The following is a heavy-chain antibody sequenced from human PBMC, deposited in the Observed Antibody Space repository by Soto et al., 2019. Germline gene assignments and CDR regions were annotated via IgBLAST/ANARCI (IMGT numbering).Heavy chain of an antibody. Sequence: EVQLLESGGGLVQPGGSLRLSCAASGFTFSSYAMSWVRQAPGKGLEWVSAISGSGGSTYYADSVKGRFTISRDNSKNTLYLQMNSLRAEDTAVYYCAKDRISIAARLCWFDPWGQGTLVSVSS. CDR1: GFTFSSYA. CDR2: ISGSGGST. J-gene: IGHJ5*02. CDR3: AKDRISIAARLCWFDP. V-gene: IGHV3-23*01. D-gene: IGHD6-6*01.